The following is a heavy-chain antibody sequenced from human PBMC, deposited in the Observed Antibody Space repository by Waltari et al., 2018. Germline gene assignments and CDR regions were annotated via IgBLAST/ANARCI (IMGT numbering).Heavy chain of an antibody. J-gene: IGHJ6*02. CDR2: VHSGGTT. CDR1: GGSISGNSYY. CDR3: ARRSSGAYPDYYYGLDV. V-gene: IGHV4-39*02. D-gene: IGHD3-22*01. Sequence: QLQLQESGPGLVEPSETLSLTCSVSGGSISGNSYYWGWIRQPPGKGLEWIGSVHSGGTTYYHPSLKSGISISLDTTEHRFSLKLTSVTAADTAVYYCARRSSGAYPDYYYGLDVWGQGATV.